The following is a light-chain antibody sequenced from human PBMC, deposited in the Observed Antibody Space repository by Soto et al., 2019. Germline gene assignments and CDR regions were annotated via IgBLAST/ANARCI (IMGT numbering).Light chain of an antibody. CDR1: QRIDAW. J-gene: IGKJ1*01. V-gene: IGKV1-5*03. CDR3: QEYETFSPWT. Sequence: DIQMAQSPSSLSVSVGDRVTITCRASQRIDAWLAWYQQKPGTAPKLLIYKATILQSGVPSRFSGSGSGTEFTLAISSLQPDDFASYYCQEYETFSPWTFGQGTKVDIK. CDR2: KAT.